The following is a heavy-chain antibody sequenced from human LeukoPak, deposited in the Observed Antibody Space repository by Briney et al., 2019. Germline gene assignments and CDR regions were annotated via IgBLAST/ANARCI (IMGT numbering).Heavy chain of an antibody. CDR2: ISAYSGNT. CDR3: ARVRYYYGSGSLDY. CDR1: GYTFTSYG. V-gene: IGHV1-18*01. D-gene: IGHD3-10*01. J-gene: IGHJ4*02. Sequence: ASVKVSCKASGYTFTSYGISWVRQAPGQGLEWMGWISAYSGNTNYAQKLQGRVTMTTDTSTSTAYMELRSLRSDDTAVYYCARVRYYYGSGSLDYWGQGTLVTVSS.